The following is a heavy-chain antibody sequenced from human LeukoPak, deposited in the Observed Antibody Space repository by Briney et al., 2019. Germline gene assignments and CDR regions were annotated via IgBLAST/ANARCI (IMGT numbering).Heavy chain of an antibody. D-gene: IGHD3-10*01. CDR2: IGTAGDT. CDR1: GFTFSSYD. CDR3: ARGRGWGTFDI. V-gene: IGHV3-13*04. Sequence: GGSLRLSCSASGFTFSSYDMHWVRQGTGKGLEWVSAIGTAGDTYYPGSVKGRFTTSRENAKNSLYLQMNSLRVGDTAVYYCARGRGWGTFDIWGQGTMVTVSS. J-gene: IGHJ3*02.